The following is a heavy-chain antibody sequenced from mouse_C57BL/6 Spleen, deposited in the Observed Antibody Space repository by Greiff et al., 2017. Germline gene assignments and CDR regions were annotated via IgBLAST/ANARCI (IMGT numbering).Heavy chain of an antibody. CDR1: GYSITSGYY. CDR3: AREDYYGSSYWYFDV. D-gene: IGHD1-1*01. J-gene: IGHJ1*03. V-gene: IGHV3-6*01. CDR2: ISYDGSN. Sequence: EVQVVESGPGLVKPSQSLSLTCSVTGYSITSGYYWNWIRQFPGNKLEWMGYISYDGSNNYNPSLKNRISITRDTSKNQFFLKLNSVTTEDTATYYWAREDYYGSSYWYFDVWGTGTTVTVSS.